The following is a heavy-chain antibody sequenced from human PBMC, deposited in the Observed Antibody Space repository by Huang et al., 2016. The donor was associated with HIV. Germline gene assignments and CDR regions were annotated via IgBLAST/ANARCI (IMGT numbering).Heavy chain of an antibody. V-gene: IGHV4-34*01. J-gene: IGHJ4*02. Sequence: QVQLHQWGAGLLEPSETLSLTCAVYGGSFSGYYWSWIRQPPGKGLEWIGEITHSGSTNYNPALKSRVTRSEETSKNQFSLKLSSATAADTAVYYCARAPHYGSGSYYYWGQGTLVTVSS. D-gene: IGHD3-10*01. CDR2: ITHSGST. CDR1: GGSFSGYY. CDR3: ARAPHYGSGSYYY.